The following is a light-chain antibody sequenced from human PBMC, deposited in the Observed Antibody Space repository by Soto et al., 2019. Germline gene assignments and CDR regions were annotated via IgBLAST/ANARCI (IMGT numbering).Light chain of an antibody. Sequence: DIQLTQSPSFLSASVGDRVTITCRASQGISSDLAWYQQKPGKAPKVLIYAASTLQGGVSSRFSGSGSGTEFTLTISSLQPEYFATYFCQQLNSYPITFGGGTKVEIK. CDR2: AAS. V-gene: IGKV1-9*01. CDR1: QGISSD. J-gene: IGKJ4*01. CDR3: QQLNSYPIT.